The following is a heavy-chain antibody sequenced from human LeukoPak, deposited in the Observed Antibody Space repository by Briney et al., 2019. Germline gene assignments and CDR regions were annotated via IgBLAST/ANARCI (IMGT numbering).Heavy chain of an antibody. J-gene: IGHJ5*02. CDR1: GYTFTDYY. CDR3: ARDFLQLEGQANWFDP. CDR2: INPKSGGT. D-gene: IGHD1-1*01. V-gene: IGHV1-2*04. Sequence: ASVKVSCKASGYTFTDYYIHWVRQAPGQGLEWMGRINPKSGGTNYAQNFQGWVTMTRDTSISTAYMELSRLKSDDTAVYYCARDFLQLEGQANWFDPWDQGTLVTVSP.